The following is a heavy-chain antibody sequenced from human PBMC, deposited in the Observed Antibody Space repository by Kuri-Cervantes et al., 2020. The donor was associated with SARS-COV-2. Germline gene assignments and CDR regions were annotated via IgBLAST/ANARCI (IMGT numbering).Heavy chain of an antibody. CDR3: ARQIVVVPAAIYWFDP. D-gene: IGHD2-2*01. CDR2: IYPGDSDT. Sequence: GESLKISCKGSGYNLTSYRIGWVRQMPGKGLEWMGIIYPGDSDTRYSPSFQGQVTISADKSISTAYLQWSSLKASDTAMYYCARQIVVVPAAIYWFDPWGQGTRV. J-gene: IGHJ5*02. V-gene: IGHV5-51*01. CDR1: GYNLTSYR.